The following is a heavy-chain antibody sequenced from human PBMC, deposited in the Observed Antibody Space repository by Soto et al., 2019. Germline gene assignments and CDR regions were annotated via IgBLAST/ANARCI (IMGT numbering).Heavy chain of an antibody. V-gene: IGHV4-39*01. CDR1: GGSISSSTYY. Sequence: PLETLSLTCTVSGGSISSSTYYWGWIRQPPGKGLEWIGSISYSGSTYYNPSLKSRVAISVDTSKNQFSLKLSSVTAADTAVYYCARGHGGISIFGAPGHFDYWGQGTLVTVSS. J-gene: IGHJ4*02. D-gene: IGHD3-3*01. CDR3: ARGHGGISIFGAPGHFDY. CDR2: ISYSGST.